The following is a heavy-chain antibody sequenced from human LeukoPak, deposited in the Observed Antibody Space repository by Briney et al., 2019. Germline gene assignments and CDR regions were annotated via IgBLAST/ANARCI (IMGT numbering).Heavy chain of an antibody. D-gene: IGHD2-15*01. Sequence: SETLSLTCAVSGGSISSGGYSWSWIRQPPGKGLEWLGYIYHSGSTYYNPSLKSRVTISVDRSKNQFSLKLSSVTAADTAVYYCAREIVVVVAATGYVGWFDPWGQGTLVTVSS. CDR2: IYHSGST. V-gene: IGHV4-30-2*01. CDR1: GGSISSGGYS. CDR3: AREIVVVVAATGYVGWFDP. J-gene: IGHJ5*02.